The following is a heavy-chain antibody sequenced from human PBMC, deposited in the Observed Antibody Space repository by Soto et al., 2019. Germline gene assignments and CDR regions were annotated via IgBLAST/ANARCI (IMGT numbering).Heavy chain of an antibody. J-gene: IGHJ5*02. V-gene: IGHV3-23*01. D-gene: IGHD2-2*01. CDR2: ISAGGCNT. CDR3: AKHSEYQLLSWLDP. Sequence: EVQLLESGGGLVQPGGSLRLSCAASGFSFSTYAMSWVRQAPGKGLEWVSGISAGGCNTYYAYSVRGRFTISRDNSKNTVDLQISSLRAEDTALYYCAKHSEYQLLSWLDPWGLGTLVTVAS. CDR1: GFSFSTYA.